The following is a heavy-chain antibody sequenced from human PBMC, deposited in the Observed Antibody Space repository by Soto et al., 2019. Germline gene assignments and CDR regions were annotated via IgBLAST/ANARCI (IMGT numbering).Heavy chain of an antibody. CDR1: TESFSNYY. D-gene: IGHD2-8*02. CDR2: INDSGNT. CDR3: VGGRGRLVGFDY. Sequence: QVQLQQWGAGLLKPSETLSLTCAVNTESFSNYYWSWIRQPPGKGLEWVGEINDSGNTNYSPSLKGRVTISVEPSKNQFSLKLASVTAADTAIYYCVGGRGRLVGFDYWGQGTLVTVSS. V-gene: IGHV4-34*01. J-gene: IGHJ4*02.